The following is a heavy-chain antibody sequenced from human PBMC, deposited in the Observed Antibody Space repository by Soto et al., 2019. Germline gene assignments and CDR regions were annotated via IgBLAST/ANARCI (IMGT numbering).Heavy chain of an antibody. CDR1: GFTFSNAW. CDR3: TTDPTVYYYYGMDV. V-gene: IGHV3-15*07. CDR2: IKSKTDGGTT. Sequence: EVQLVESGGGLVKPGGSLRLSCAASGFTFSNAWMNWVRQAPGKGLEWVGRIKSKTDGGTTDYVAPVKGRFTISRDDSKNTLYLQMNSLKTEDTAVYYCTTDPTVYYYYGMDVWGQGTTVTVSS. D-gene: IGHD4-17*01. J-gene: IGHJ6*02.